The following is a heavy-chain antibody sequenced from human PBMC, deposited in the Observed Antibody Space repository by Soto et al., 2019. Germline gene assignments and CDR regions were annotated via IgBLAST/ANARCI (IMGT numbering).Heavy chain of an antibody. V-gene: IGHV3-33*06. CDR1: GFTFSNYG. Sequence: PGGSLRLSCAASGFTFSNYGMHWVRQAPGKGLEWVAIIWYDGSNEYYAESVKGRFTISRDNSKNRLYLQMDSLRAEDTAVYYCAKDGDLWRGYPYYFDLWGQGTLVTVSS. J-gene: IGHJ4*02. D-gene: IGHD3-3*01. CDR3: AKDGDLWRGYPYYFDL. CDR2: IWYDGSNE.